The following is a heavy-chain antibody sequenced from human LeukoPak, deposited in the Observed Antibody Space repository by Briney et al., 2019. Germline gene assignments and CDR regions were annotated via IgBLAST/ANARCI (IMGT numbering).Heavy chain of an antibody. CDR2: IYTSGST. V-gene: IGHV4-4*07. CDR1: GGSISSYY. D-gene: IGHD3-22*01. CDR3: ARALSYYDSSGYGGDAFDI. J-gene: IGHJ3*02. Sequence: SETLSLTCTVSGGSISSYYWSWIRQPAGKGLEWIGRIYTSGSTNYNPSLKSRVTMSVDTSKNQFSLKLGSVTAADTAVYYCARALSYYDSSGYGGDAFDIWGQGTMVTVSS.